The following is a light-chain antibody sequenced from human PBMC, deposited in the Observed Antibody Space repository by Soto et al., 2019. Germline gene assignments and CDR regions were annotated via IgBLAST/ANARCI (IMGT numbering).Light chain of an antibody. CDR3: QQSYKTPFT. CDR1: QNISKY. J-gene: IGKJ3*01. CDR2: AAS. V-gene: IGKV1-39*01. Sequence: DIQMTQSPSSLSASVGDRVTITCRASQNISKYLNWYQRKPGKATKLLIYAASTLQSGVPSRFSGSESGTEFTLTISSLQPEDFRDYICQQSYKTPFTFGPGNKVEIK.